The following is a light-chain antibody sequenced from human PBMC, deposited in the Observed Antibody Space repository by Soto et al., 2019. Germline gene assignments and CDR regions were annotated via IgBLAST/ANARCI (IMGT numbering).Light chain of an antibody. Sequence: QSVLTQSSSASASLGSSVKLTCTLSSGRSSYIIAWHQQQPGKAPRYLMKLEASGGYDKGSGVPDRFSGSSSGADRYLTISNLQFEDEADYFCETWDTNTWVFGGGTKLTFL. V-gene: IGLV4-60*02. CDR2: LEASGGY. CDR3: ETWDTNTWV. CDR1: SGRSSYI. J-gene: IGLJ3*02.